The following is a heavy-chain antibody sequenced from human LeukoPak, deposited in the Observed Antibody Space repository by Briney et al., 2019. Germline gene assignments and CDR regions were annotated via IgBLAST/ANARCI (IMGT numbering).Heavy chain of an antibody. CDR1: GFTFSRYN. CDR3: ARDGITMRILEY. D-gene: IGHD3-10*01. Sequence: GGSLRLSCATSGFTFSRYNMNWVRQAPGKGLEWVSSITSSSIYKYYADSMKGRFTISRDNAKNSLYLQMDSLRAEDTAVYYCARDGITMRILEYWGQGTLVTASS. V-gene: IGHV3-21*01. CDR2: ITSSSIYK. J-gene: IGHJ4*02.